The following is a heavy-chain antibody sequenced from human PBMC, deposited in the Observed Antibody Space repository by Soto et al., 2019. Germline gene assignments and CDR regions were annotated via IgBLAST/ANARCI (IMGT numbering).Heavy chain of an antibody. D-gene: IGHD1-26*01. J-gene: IGHJ6*02. Sequence: LRLSCAASGFTFSSYCMHGVRQAPGKGLEWVAVIWYDGSNKYYADSVKGRFTISRDNSKNTLYLQMNSLRAEDTAVYYCAKVRAYSGSSNYYYYGMDVWGQRNTVTVSS. V-gene: IGHV3-33*06. CDR3: AKVRAYSGSSNYYYYGMDV. CDR2: IWYDGSNK. CDR1: GFTFSSYC.